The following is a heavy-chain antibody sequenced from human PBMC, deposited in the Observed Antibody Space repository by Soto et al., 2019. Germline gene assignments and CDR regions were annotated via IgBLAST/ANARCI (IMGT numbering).Heavy chain of an antibody. CDR2: IKQDEREK. V-gene: IGHV3-7*05. CDR3: ARDWGRYYDSSGYYYPPTYYYYGMDV. D-gene: IGHD3-22*01. Sequence: EVQLVESGGGLVQPGGPLSLSWAASGFTFSSYWLSWVPQAPGKGLEWVANIKQDEREKNYVDSVKGRFTISRDNAKNSLYLQMNSLRAEDTAVYYCARDWGRYYDSSGYYYPPTYYYYGMDVWGQGTTVTVSS. CDR1: GFTFSSYW. J-gene: IGHJ6*02.